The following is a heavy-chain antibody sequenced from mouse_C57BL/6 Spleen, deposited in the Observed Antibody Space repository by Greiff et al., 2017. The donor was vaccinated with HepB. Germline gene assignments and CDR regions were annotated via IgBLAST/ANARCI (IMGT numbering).Heavy chain of an antibody. J-gene: IGHJ3*01. V-gene: IGHV1-82*01. CDR1: GYAFSSSW. CDR2: IYPGDGDT. D-gene: IGHD1-1*01. Sequence: QVQLQQSGPELVKPGASVKISCKASGYAFSSSWMNWVKQRPGKGLEWIGRIYPGDGDTNYNGKFKGKATLTADKSSSPAYMQLSSLTSEDSAVYFCAPYGSSQAWFAYWGQGTLVTVSA. CDR3: APYGSSQAWFAY.